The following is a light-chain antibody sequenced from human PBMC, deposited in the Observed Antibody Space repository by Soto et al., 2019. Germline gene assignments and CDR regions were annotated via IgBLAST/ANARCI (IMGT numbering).Light chain of an antibody. CDR2: GNS. Sequence: QSVLTQPPSVSGAPGQRVTISCTGSSSNIGAGYDVHWYQQLPGTAPKLLIYGNSNRPSGVPDRFSGSKSGTSASLAITGLQAEDDADYYCQSYDSSLTFGGGTKLTVL. V-gene: IGLV1-40*01. CDR3: QSYDSSLT. J-gene: IGLJ2*01. CDR1: SSNIGAGYD.